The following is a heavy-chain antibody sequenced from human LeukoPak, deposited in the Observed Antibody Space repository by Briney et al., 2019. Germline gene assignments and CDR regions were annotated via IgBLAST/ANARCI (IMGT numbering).Heavy chain of an antibody. CDR1: GFTFSSYA. D-gene: IGHD3-9*01. J-gene: IGHJ4*02. V-gene: IGHV3-23*01. CDR2: ISGSDGRT. CDR3: AKGRLVPDY. Sequence: TGGSLRLSCAASGFTFSSYAMSWVRQAPGKGLEWVATISGSDGRTYYADSVRGRFTISRDNSKNTLYLQMNSLRAEDTAVYYYAKGRLVPDYWGQGILVTVSS.